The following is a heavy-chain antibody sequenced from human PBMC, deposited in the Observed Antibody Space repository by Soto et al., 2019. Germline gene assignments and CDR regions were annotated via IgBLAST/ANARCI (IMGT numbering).Heavy chain of an antibody. D-gene: IGHD3-16*01. CDR2: IRPDGTEK. Sequence: QVVESGGGLVQPGGSLRLTCAASGFSLSHYWMSWVRQAPGKGLEWVANIRPDGTEKNYVDSVKGRCTISRDNAKNSLYLQMTSLRVDDTSVYSCARGGRSDYWGQGTLVAVAS. J-gene: IGHJ4*02. CDR1: GFSLSHYW. CDR3: ARGGRSDY. V-gene: IGHV3-7*01.